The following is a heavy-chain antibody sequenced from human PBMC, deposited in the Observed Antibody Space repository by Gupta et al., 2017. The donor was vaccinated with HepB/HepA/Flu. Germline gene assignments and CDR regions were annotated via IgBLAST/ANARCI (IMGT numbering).Heavy chain of an antibody. CDR1: GFTFSGYW. Sequence: EVQLVESGGDLVQLGGALRLACTASGFTFSGYWMIWVRQAPGKGLEWVANIKKDGSEKYYVDSVKRRFIISRDNAKNSLYLQMNSLRAEDTAVYYCARPGFAAAATFGWFNPWGQGTLVTVSS. D-gene: IGHD6-13*01. CDR3: ARPGFAAAATFGWFNP. J-gene: IGHJ5*02. CDR2: IKKDGSEK. V-gene: IGHV3-7*01.